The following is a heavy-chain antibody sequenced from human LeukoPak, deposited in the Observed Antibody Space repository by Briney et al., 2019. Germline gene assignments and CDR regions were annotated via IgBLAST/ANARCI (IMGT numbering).Heavy chain of an antibody. V-gene: IGHV3-23*01. D-gene: IGHD3-22*01. Sequence: GGSLRLSCAASGFTFSSYWMSWVRQAPGKGLEWVSAISGSGGSTYYADSVKGRFTISRDNSKNTLYLQMNSLRAEDTAVYYCAKDRGDNYYDSSGYYNFDYWGQGTLVTVSS. J-gene: IGHJ4*02. CDR2: ISGSGGST. CDR3: AKDRGDNYYDSSGYYNFDY. CDR1: GFTFSSYW.